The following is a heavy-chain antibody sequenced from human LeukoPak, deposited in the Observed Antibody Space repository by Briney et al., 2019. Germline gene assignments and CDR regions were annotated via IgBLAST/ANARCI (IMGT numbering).Heavy chain of an antibody. V-gene: IGHV3-7*03. CDR1: GFIFSTYW. CDR3: ARDGMATINS. Sequence: GGSLRLSCAASGFIFSTYWMSWVRQAPGKGLEWVANIKQDGSEKYYVDSVKGRFTISRDNAKNSLYLQMNSLRAEDTAVYYCARDGMATINSWGQGTVVTVSS. CDR2: IKQDGSEK. J-gene: IGHJ4*02. D-gene: IGHD5-12*01.